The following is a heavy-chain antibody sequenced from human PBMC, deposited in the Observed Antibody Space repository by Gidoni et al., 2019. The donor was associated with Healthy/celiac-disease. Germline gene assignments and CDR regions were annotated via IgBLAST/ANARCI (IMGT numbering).Heavy chain of an antibody. CDR2: IYTSGST. CDR3: ARLNVDTAMGDYYYYGMDV. D-gene: IGHD5-18*01. J-gene: IGHJ6*02. Sequence: QVQLQESGPGLVKPSETLSLTCTVSGGSISSYYWSWIRQPAGKGLEWIGRIYTSGSTNYNPSLKSRVTMSVDTSKNQFSLKLSSVTAADTAVYYCARLNVDTAMGDYYYYGMDVWGQGTTVTVSS. CDR1: GGSISSYY. V-gene: IGHV4-4*07.